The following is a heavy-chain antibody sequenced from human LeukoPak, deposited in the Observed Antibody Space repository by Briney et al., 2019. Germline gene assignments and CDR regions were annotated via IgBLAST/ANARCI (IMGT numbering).Heavy chain of an antibody. CDR3: ASTGTGSGSYYYYMDV. Sequence: ASVKVSCKASGYTFTSYYMHWVRQAPGQGLEWMGIINPSGGSTSYAQKFQGRVTMTRDTSTSTVYMELSSLRSEDTAVYYCASTGTGSGSYYYYMDVWGKGTTVTISS. CDR1: GYTFTSYY. V-gene: IGHV1-46*01. CDR2: INPSGGST. J-gene: IGHJ6*03. D-gene: IGHD3-10*01.